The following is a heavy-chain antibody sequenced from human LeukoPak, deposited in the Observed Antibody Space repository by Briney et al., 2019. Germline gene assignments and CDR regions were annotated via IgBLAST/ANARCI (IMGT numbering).Heavy chain of an antibody. J-gene: IGHJ3*02. V-gene: IGHV3-30*18. CDR2: ISYDGSNK. CDR1: GFTFSSYG. CDR3: AKEGIKGASDI. D-gene: IGHD5-24*01. Sequence: GGSLRLSCAASGFTFSSYGMHWVRQAPGKGLEWVAVISYDGSNKYYADSVKGRFTISRDNSKNTLYLQMNSLRAEDTAVYYCAKEGIKGASDIWGQGTMVTVSS.